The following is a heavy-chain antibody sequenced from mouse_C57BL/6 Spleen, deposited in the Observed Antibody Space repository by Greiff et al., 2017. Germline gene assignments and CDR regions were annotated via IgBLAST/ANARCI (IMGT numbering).Heavy chain of an antibody. D-gene: IGHD3-3*01. V-gene: IGHV1-15*01. CDR2: IDPETGGT. CDR3: TRRDEDYAMDG. CDR1: GYTFTDYE. J-gene: IGHJ4*01. Sequence: VHVQQSGAELVRPGASVTLSCKASGYTFTDYEMHWVKQTPVHGLEWIGAIDPETGGTAYNQKFKGKAILTADKSSSTAYMELRSLTSEGSAVYYGTRRDEDYAMDGGGQGTSVTVSS.